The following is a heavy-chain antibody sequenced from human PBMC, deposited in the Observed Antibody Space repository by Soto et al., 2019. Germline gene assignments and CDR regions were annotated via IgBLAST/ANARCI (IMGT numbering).Heavy chain of an antibody. D-gene: IGHD6-13*01. CDR3: ARHLDPGLQQLESYGMDV. V-gene: IGHV5-10-1*01. CDR1: GYSFTSYW. CDR2: IDPSDSYT. J-gene: IGHJ6*02. Sequence: PGESLKISCKGSGYSFTSYWISWVRQMPGKGLEWMGRIDPSDSYTNYSPSFQGHVTISADKSISTAYLQWSSLKASDTAMYYCARHLDPGLQQLESYGMDVWGQGTTVTVSS.